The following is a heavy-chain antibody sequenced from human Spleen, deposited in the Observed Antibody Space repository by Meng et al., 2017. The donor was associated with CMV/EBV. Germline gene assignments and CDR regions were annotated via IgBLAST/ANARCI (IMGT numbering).Heavy chain of an antibody. D-gene: IGHD2-2*01. J-gene: IGHJ4*02. CDR2: INPNTDDT. V-gene: IGHV1-2*02. CDR1: GGTFSSYA. CDR3: ARAKFVVVPAALGVH. Sequence: ASVKVSCKASGGTFSSYAISWVRQAPGQGLEWMGWINPNTDDTKYAQKFQGRVTMTRDTSISTAYMELTSLRSDDTAVYYCARAKFVVVPAALGVHWGQGTLVTVSS.